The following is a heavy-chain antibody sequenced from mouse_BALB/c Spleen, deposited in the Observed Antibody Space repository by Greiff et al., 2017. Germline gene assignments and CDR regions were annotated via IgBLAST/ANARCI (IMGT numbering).Heavy chain of an antibody. CDR2: IDPSDSYT. D-gene: IGHD1-1*02. CDR1: GYTFTSYW. J-gene: IGHJ4*01. CDR3: ARSGGYYAMDY. V-gene: IGHV1-69*02. Sequence: VQLQQPGAELVKPGASVKLSCKASGYTFTSYWMHWVKQRPGQGLEWIGEIDPSDSYTNYDQKFKGKATLTVDKSSSTAYMQLSSLTSEDSAVYYCARSGGYYAMDYWGQGTSVTVSS.